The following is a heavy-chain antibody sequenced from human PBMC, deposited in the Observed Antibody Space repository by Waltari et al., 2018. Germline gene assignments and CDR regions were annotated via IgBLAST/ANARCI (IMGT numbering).Heavy chain of an antibody. J-gene: IGHJ4*02. CDR3: ARVLGGGRRYYYDSSGYLVY. D-gene: IGHD3-22*01. Sequence: QVQLVQSGAEVKKPGASVKVSCKASGYTFTSYDINWVRQATGQGLEWMGWMNPNSGNTGYAQKFQGRVTMTRNTSISTAYMGLRSLGSEETAVYYGARVLGGGRRYYYDSSGYLVYWGQGTLVTVSS. CDR1: GYTFTSYD. CDR2: MNPNSGNT. V-gene: IGHV1-8*01.